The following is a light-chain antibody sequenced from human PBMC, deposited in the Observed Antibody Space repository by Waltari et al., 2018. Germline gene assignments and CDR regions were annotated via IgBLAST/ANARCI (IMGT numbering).Light chain of an antibody. CDR2: WAS. J-gene: IGKJ4*01. V-gene: IGKV4-1*01. CDR1: QSVVDRSNNKNR. Sequence: DIVMTQSPDSLAVSLGERATTNCKSSQSVVDRSNNKNRLAWYQQKPGQPPKLLLYWASSLEAGVPDRFSGSGSGADFTLTISSLQAEDVAVYYCHQYYSTPPTFGGGTKVEIK. CDR3: HQYYSTPPT.